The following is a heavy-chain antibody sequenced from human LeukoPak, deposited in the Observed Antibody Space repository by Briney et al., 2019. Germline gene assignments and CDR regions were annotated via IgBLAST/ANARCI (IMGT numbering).Heavy chain of an antibody. J-gene: IGHJ4*02. D-gene: IGHD5-12*01. CDR1: GGTSSSYA. CDR2: IIPILGIA. CDR3: ARGYRGYDFDY. V-gene: IGHV1-69*04. Sequence: GASVKVSCKASGGTSSSYAISWVRQAPGQGLEWMGRIIPILGIANYAQKFQGRVTITADKSTSTAYMELSSLRSEDTAVYYCARGYRGYDFDYWGQGTLVTVSS.